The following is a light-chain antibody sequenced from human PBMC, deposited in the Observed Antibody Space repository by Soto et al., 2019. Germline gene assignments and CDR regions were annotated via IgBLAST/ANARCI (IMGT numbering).Light chain of an antibody. Sequence: QSVLTQPPSASGTPGQRVAISCSGSNSNVGSNTVSWYQQLPGTAPKLLLYSNTQRPSGVPGRFSGSESSTSASLAISGLQSEDEADYYCAAWDDSLKGVVFGGGTKLTVL. J-gene: IGLJ2*01. V-gene: IGLV1-44*01. CDR2: SNT. CDR3: AAWDDSLKGVV. CDR1: NSNVGSNT.